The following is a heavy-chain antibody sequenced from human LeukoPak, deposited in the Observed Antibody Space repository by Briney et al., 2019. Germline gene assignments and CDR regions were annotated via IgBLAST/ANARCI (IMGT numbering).Heavy chain of an antibody. CDR1: GGSISSSSYY. J-gene: IGHJ6*03. CDR3: ARQVDTAMIYYYMDV. D-gene: IGHD5-18*01. Sequence: SETLSLTCTVSGGSISSSSYYWGWIRQPPGKELEWIGNIYYSGSTYYNPSLKSRVTISVDTSQNQFSLSLSSVTAADTAVYYCARQVDTAMIYYYMDVWGNGTTVTVSS. V-gene: IGHV4-39*01. CDR2: IYYSGST.